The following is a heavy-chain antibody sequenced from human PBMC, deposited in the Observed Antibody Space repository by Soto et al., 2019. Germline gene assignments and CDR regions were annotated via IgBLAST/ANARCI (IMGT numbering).Heavy chain of an antibody. CDR1: GGSISGYF. D-gene: IGHD3-22*01. V-gene: IGHV4-59*01. CDR3: ARLNSYYYDSTVYYDH. J-gene: IGHJ4*02. Sequence: SETLSLTCTVSGGSISGYFWSWMRQPPGKELEWIGYIYYSGSTNYNPSLKSRITMSVDSSKNQFSLKLSSVTAADTAVYFCARLNSYYYDSTVYYDHWGQGTLVTVSS. CDR2: IYYSGST.